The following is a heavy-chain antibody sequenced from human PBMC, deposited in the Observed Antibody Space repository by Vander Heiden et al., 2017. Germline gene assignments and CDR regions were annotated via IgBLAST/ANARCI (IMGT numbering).Heavy chain of an antibody. CDR2: IVPSFGTT. CDR1: GGTFSSYA. CDR3: AKDRKSSGYYSSDY. Sequence: QVQLVQSGAEMQKPGSSVKVSCKASGGTFSSYAVNWVRQAPGQGLEWMGGIVPSFGTTNYAQQFQGRVTITADKSTSTAYMELSSLRSEDTAVYYCAKDRKSSGYYSSDYWGQGTLVTVSS. V-gene: IGHV1-69*06. J-gene: IGHJ4*01. D-gene: IGHD3-22*01.